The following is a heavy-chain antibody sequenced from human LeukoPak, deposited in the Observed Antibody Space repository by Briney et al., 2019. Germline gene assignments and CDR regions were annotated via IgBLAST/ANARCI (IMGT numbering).Heavy chain of an antibody. Sequence: ASVKVSCKASGYTFTGYYMHWVRQAPGQGLEWMGWINPNSGGTNYAQKLQGRVTMTTDTSTSTAYMELRSLRSDDTAVYYCARDDPTAWFGEFPYYYGMDVWGQGTTVTVSS. J-gene: IGHJ6*02. V-gene: IGHV1-2*02. CDR3: ARDDPTAWFGEFPYYYGMDV. D-gene: IGHD3-10*01. CDR1: GYTFTGYY. CDR2: INPNSGGT.